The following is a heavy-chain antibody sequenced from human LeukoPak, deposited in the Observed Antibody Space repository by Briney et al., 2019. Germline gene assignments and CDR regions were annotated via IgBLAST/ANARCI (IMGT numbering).Heavy chain of an antibody. CDR2: ISGTGYST. D-gene: IGHD3-10*01. J-gene: IGHJ3*02. V-gene: IGHV3-23*01. Sequence: GGSLRLSCAASGFTFSRYAMSWVRQAPGKGLEWVSAISGTGYSTYYADSVKGRFTISRDNSKNTLYLQMNSLRAEDTAVYYGSKGSDHARFGELGAFDIWRQGPMVRVSS. CDR1: GFTFSRYA. CDR3: SKGSDHARFGELGAFDI.